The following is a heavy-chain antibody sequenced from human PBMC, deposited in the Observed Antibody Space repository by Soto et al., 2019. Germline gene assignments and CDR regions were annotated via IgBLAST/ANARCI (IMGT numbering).Heavy chain of an antibody. Sequence: GGSLRLSCVSSVFTFISYAMSWVRQAPGKGLEWVSAITGDGGDTFHADSVRGRLTISRDNSRNTLYLQMDSLRAEDTALYYCAKGSATSRPYYFDYWGQGTLVTVSS. CDR3: AKGSATSRPYYFDY. J-gene: IGHJ4*02. CDR1: VFTFISYA. V-gene: IGHV3-23*01. CDR2: ITGDGGDT.